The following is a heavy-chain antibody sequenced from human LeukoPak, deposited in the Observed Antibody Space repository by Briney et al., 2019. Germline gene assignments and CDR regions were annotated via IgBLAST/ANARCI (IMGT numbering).Heavy chain of an antibody. Sequence: GGSLRLSCAASGFTFSSYDMHWVRQAPGKGLEWVAVISYDGSNKYYADSVKGRFTISRDNSKNTLYLQMNSLRAEDTAVYYCAKVRHIVVVPAQDLYCTNGVCYTGDYWGQGTLVTVSS. CDR2: ISYDGSNK. J-gene: IGHJ4*02. CDR1: GFTFSSYD. D-gene: IGHD2-8*01. V-gene: IGHV3-30*18. CDR3: AKVRHIVVVPAQDLYCTNGVCYTGDY.